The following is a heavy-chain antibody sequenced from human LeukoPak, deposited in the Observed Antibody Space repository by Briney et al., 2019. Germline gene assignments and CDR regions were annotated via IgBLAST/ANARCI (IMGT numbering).Heavy chain of an antibody. CDR2: ISAYSGNT. V-gene: IGHV1-18*01. CDR3: AAVSYDFWSGFERGYYYMDV. Sequence: ASVKVSCKTSGYTFTNFGINWVRQAPGQGLEWMGWISAYSGNTNFAQRLHDRLTMATDTSTSTAYMELSSPRSEDTAVYYCAAVSYDFWSGFERGYYYMDVWGKGTTVTVSS. J-gene: IGHJ6*03. CDR1: GYTFTNFG. D-gene: IGHD3-3*01.